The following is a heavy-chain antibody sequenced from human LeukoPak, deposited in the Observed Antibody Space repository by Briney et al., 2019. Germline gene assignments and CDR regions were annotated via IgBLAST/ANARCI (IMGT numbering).Heavy chain of an antibody. D-gene: IGHD1-26*01. CDR1: GFTFSNYA. V-gene: IGHV3-30*01. CDR3: ARFKVGSNTTQKNASDI. J-gene: IGHJ3*02. CDR2: ISFDATKE. Sequence: PGGSLRLSCAASGFTFSNYAMHWVRQAPGKGLEWVAVISFDATKEYFGKSVKGRFTISRDNSKSTLFLQMHSLRVEDTALYFCARFKVGSNTTQKNASDIWGRGTVVTVSS.